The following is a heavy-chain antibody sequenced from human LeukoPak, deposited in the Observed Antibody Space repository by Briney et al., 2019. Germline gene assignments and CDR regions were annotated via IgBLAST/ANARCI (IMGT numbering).Heavy chain of an antibody. Sequence: SVKVSCKASGGTFSSYAISLVRQAPGQGLEWMGGIIPIFGTANYAQKFQGRVTITADESTSTAYMELSSLRSEDTAVYYCAVHIVVVPAAINAVFGPWGQGTLVTVSS. D-gene: IGHD2-2*01. CDR2: IIPIFGTA. V-gene: IGHV1-69*13. J-gene: IGHJ5*02. CDR3: AVHIVVVPAAINAVFGP. CDR1: GGTFSSYA.